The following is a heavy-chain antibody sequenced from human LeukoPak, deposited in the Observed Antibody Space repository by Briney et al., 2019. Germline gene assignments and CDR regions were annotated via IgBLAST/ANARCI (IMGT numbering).Heavy chain of an antibody. CDR3: ARHGGGYSFDY. Sequence: SETLSLTCTVSGGSISSYYWSWIRQPPGKGLEWIGYILDTGSTNYNPSLKSRVTISIDTSKDQFSLRLSSVTAADTAVYYCARHGGGYSFDYWGQGTLVTVSS. D-gene: IGHD5-24*01. V-gene: IGHV4-59*08. J-gene: IGHJ4*02. CDR2: ILDTGST. CDR1: GGSISSYY.